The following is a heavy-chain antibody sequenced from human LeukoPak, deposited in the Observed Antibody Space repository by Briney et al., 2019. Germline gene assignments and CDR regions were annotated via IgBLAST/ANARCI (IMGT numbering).Heavy chain of an antibody. CDR1: GFTFSSYG. V-gene: IGHV3-30*18. D-gene: IGHD6-13*01. J-gene: IGHJ4*02. CDR2: ISYDGSNK. Sequence: GGSLRLSCAASGFTFSSYGMHWVRQAPGKGLEWVAVISYDGSNKYYADSVKGRFTISRDNSKNTLYLQMNSLRAEDTAVYYCAKDRVAAAGYYFDYWGQGTLVTVSS. CDR3: AKDRVAAAGYYFDY.